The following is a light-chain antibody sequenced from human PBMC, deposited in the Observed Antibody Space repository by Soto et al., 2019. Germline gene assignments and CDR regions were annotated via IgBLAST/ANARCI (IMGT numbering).Light chain of an antibody. CDR1: SSDVGGNKY. Sequence: QSVLTQPASVSGSPGQSITISCTGTSSDVGGNKYVSWYQHYPGKAPKLMICDVSNRPSGVSNRFSGSKSGNTASLTISGLQAYVEADYSCSAFTGTTYVFGTGTNVTVL. CDR3: SAFTGTTYV. V-gene: IGLV2-14*03. J-gene: IGLJ1*01. CDR2: DVS.